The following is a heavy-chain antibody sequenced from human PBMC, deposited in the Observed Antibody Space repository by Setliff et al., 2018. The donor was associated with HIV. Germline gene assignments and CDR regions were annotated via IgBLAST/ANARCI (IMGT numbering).Heavy chain of an antibody. J-gene: IGHJ4*02. CDR3: AKAYTGTAFPYYFDF. CDR2: ISYDGSRI. Sequence: GGSLRLSCVASGFTFSTFAMHWVRQAPGKGLEWVSVISYDGSRISYADSVKGRFTISRDDSKNTLYLQMNSLRVDDAAVYFCAKAYTGTAFPYYFDFWGQGTQVTVSS. D-gene: IGHD5-12*01. CDR1: GFTFSTFA. V-gene: IGHV3-30*07.